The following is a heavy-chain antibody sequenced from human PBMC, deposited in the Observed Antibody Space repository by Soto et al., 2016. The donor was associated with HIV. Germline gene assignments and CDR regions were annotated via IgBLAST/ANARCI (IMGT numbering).Heavy chain of an antibody. J-gene: IGHJ4*02. Sequence: EMQLVESGGAFVQPGGSLRLSCAASGFTFKSYAMTWVRQAPGKGLEWVSGISSSDISAYYAVSVKGRFTISRDNSRNTLYLQMNGLRAEDSATYYCAKGNSRMLMPGKYFDDWGQGTLVTVSS. CDR2: ISSSDISA. V-gene: IGHV3-23*04. CDR1: GFTFKSYA. CDR3: AKGNSRMLMPGKYFDD. D-gene: IGHD3-22*01.